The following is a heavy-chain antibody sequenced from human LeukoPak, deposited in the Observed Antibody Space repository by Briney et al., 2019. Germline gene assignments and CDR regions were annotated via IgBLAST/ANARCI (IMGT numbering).Heavy chain of an antibody. Sequence: SETLSLTCAVYGGSFSIYYWTWIRQPPGKGLEWIGEINHSGSTNYNPSLKSRVTISLDTSKNQFSLNLSSVTAADTAVYYCARRDLVVATAGYFDYWGQGTLVTVSS. J-gene: IGHJ4*02. CDR3: ARRDLVVATAGYFDY. D-gene: IGHD5-12*01. CDR1: GGSFSIYY. V-gene: IGHV4-34*01. CDR2: INHSGST.